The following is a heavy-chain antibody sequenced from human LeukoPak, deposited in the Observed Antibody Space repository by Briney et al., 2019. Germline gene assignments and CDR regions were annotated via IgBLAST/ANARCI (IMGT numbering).Heavy chain of an antibody. V-gene: IGHV5-51*01. J-gene: IGHJ4*02. CDR1: GYSFSNYY. CDR3: ASRTGSYYPFDS. Sequence: GESLKISCKGSGYSFSNYYIDWVRQMPGKGLEWMGVMYPGGSDIRYSPSFQGQVPTPADKSIDTAYLQWSSLKASDSAMYYCASRTGSYYPFDSWGQGTLVTVSS. D-gene: IGHD1-26*01. CDR2: MYPGGSDI.